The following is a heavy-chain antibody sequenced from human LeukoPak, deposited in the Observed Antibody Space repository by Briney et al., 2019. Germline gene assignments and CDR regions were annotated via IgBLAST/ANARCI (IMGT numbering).Heavy chain of an antibody. V-gene: IGHV7-4-1*02. Sequence: VSVKVSCKASGYTFTSYAMNWVRQAPGQGLEWMGWINTNTGNPTYAQGFTGRFVFSLDTSVSTAYLQISSLKAEDTAVYYCARERLVQWLVQEGFGYWGQGTLVTVSS. CDR1: GYTFTSYA. D-gene: IGHD6-19*01. CDR3: ARERLVQWLVQEGFGY. CDR2: INTNTGNP. J-gene: IGHJ4*02.